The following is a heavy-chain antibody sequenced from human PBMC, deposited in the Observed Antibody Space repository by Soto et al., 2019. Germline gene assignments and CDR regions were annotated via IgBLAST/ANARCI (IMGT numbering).Heavy chain of an antibody. D-gene: IGHD6-19*01. Sequence: PSQTLSLTCAISGDSVSSNSAAWNWIRQSPSRGLEWLGRTYYRSKWYNDYAVSAKSRITINPDTSKNQFPLQLNSVTPEDTAVYYCARESSGWYGLSYYYGMDVWGQGTTVTVSS. J-gene: IGHJ6*02. CDR3: ARESSGWYGLSYYYGMDV. V-gene: IGHV6-1*01. CDR1: GDSVSSNSAA. CDR2: TYYRSKWYN.